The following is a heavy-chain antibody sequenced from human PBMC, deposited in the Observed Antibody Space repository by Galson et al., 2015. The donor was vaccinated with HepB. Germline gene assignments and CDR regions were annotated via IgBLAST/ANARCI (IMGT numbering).Heavy chain of an antibody. J-gene: IGHJ3*02. V-gene: IGHV3-33*01. CDR2: IWYDGSNK. CDR1: GFTFSSYG. Sequence: SLRLSCAASGFTFSSYGMHWVRQAPGKGLEWVAVIWYDGSNKYYADSVKGRFTISRDNSKNTLYLQMNSLRAEDTAVYYCARDRRLAAFDIWGQGTMVTVSS. CDR3: ARDRRLAAFDI.